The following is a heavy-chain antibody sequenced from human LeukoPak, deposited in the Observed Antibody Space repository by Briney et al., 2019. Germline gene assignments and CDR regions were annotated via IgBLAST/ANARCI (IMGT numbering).Heavy chain of an antibody. CDR1: GGSISSYY. CDR3: ARGVEMATIVFDY. CDR2: IYYSGST. D-gene: IGHD5-24*01. J-gene: IGHJ4*02. V-gene: IGHV4-59*01. Sequence: TSETLSLTCTVSGGSISSYYWSWIRQPPGKGLDWIGYIYYSGSTSYNPSLQSRVTISVDTSKNQFSLKLSSVTAADTAVYYCARGVEMATIVFDYWGQGTLVTVSS.